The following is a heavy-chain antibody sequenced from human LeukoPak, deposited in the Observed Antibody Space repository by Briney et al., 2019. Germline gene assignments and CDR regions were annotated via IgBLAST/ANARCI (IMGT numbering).Heavy chain of an antibody. V-gene: IGHV4-59*08. CDR2: IYYSGST. CDR3: ARLGEYCSGGSCYARKNYLDY. J-gene: IGHJ4*02. D-gene: IGHD2-15*01. Sequence: PSETLSLTCTVSGSSISSYYWSWIRQPPGKGLEWIGYIYYSGSTNYNPSLKSRVTISVDTSKNQFSLKLSSVTAADTAVYYCARLGEYCSGGSCYARKNYLDYWGQGTLVTVSS. CDR1: GSSISSYY.